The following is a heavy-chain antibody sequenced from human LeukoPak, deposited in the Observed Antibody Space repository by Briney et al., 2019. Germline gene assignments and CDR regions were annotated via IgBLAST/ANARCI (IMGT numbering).Heavy chain of an antibody. D-gene: IGHD1-26*01. CDR1: RFTFSSYG. CDR2: ISGSSNTI. V-gene: IGHV3-48*04. J-gene: IGHJ4*02. Sequence: GGSLRLSCAASRFTFSSYGMIWVRQAPGKGLEWVSYISGSSNTIYYTDSVKGRFTISRDNAKNSLYLQMNSLKTEDTAVYYCVTDRGHEWESQTAYWGQGTLVTVSP. CDR3: VTDRGHEWESQTAY.